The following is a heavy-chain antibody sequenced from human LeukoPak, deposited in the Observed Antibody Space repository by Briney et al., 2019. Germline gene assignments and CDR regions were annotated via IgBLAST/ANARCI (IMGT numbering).Heavy chain of an antibody. V-gene: IGHV4-61*02. J-gene: IGHJ3*02. CDR3: ARFSLGYDAFDI. CDR2: IYTSGST. CDR1: GGSISSGSYY. Sequence: SETLSLTCTVSGGSISSGSYYWSWIRQPAGKGLEWIGRIYTSGSTNYNPSLKSRVTISVDTSKNQFSLKLSSVTAADTAVYYCARFSLGYDAFDIWGQGTMVTVSS. D-gene: IGHD3-22*01.